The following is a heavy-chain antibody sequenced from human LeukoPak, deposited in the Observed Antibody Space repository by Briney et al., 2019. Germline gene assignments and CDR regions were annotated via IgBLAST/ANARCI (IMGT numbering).Heavy chain of an antibody. CDR1: GYTFTGYY. D-gene: IGHD5-18*01. Sequence: GASVKVSCKASGYTFTGYYMHWVRQAPGQGLEWMGRINPNSGGTNYAQKFQGRVTMTRDTSISTAYMELSRLRSDDTAVYYCARDLSRRSYGYEASDYWGQGTLVTVSS. V-gene: IGHV1-2*06. J-gene: IGHJ4*02. CDR2: INPNSGGT. CDR3: ARDLSRRSYGYEASDY.